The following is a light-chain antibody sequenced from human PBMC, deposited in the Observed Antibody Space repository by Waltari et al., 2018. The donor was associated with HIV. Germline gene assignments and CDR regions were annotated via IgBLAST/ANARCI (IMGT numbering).Light chain of an antibody. V-gene: IGKV3-20*01. Sequence: EIVLMQSPDTLSLSPGERATLSCRASQSVSGTYLAWYQQKPGQAPRLLIFGASRRATGIPDRFNGSGSGTDFTLTISRLEPEDFAVYFCHQYGGSPRTFGQGTKLEI. J-gene: IGKJ2*01. CDR3: HQYGGSPRT. CDR1: QSVSGTY. CDR2: GAS.